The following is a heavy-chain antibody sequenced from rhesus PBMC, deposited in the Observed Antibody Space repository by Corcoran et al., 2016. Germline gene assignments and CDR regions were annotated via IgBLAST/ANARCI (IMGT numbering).Heavy chain of an antibody. V-gene: IGHV4-127*01. J-gene: IGHJ4*01. CDR2: IFGSISST. Sequence: QLQLQESGPGLVKPSETLSLTCAVSGGSISGGYGWSWIRQPPGKGLEWIGHIFGSISSTYYNPSLKCRVTISTDTSKNKFSLKLSSVTAADTAVYYCARESSSGHYFDYWGQGVLVTVSS. D-gene: IGHD6-31*01. CDR1: GGSISGGYG. CDR3: ARESSSGHYFDY.